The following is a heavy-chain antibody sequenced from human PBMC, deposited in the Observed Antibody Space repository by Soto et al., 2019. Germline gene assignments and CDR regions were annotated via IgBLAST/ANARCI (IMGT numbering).Heavy chain of an antibody. J-gene: IGHJ6*02. D-gene: IGHD2-2*01. CDR3: ARQRRDASDGCFLCPMDV. V-gene: IGHV5-51*01. Sequence: PGESLKISCQSSGSPFSTYWVAWVRQTPGKALEWMGLIYPDDSDTRYNPSFRGQVTISAEKSISTVFLHWRSLKASDTATYYCARQRRDASDGCFLCPMDVWGQGTTVTVSS. CDR1: GSPFSTYW. CDR2: IYPDDSDT.